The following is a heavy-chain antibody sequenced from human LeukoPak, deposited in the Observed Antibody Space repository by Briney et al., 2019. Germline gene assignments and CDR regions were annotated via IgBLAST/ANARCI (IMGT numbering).Heavy chain of an antibody. CDR2: ISGSSRTI. V-gene: IGHV3-48*02. J-gene: IGHJ6*02. D-gene: IGHD3-22*01. CDR1: GINFSGYS. Sequence: TGGSLRLSCAASGINFSGYSMHWVRQAPGKGLEWVSYISGSSRTIYYADSVKGRFTISRDNAKNSLHLQINSLRDEDTAVYYCAIGGYYDTTYAYDYHAMDVWGQGTAVTVSS. CDR3: AIGGYYDTTYAYDYHAMDV.